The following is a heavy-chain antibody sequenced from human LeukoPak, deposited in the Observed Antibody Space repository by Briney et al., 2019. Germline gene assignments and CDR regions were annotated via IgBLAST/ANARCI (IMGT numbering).Heavy chain of an antibody. V-gene: IGHV3-7*01. Sequence: GGSLRLSCVASGFTFSSHWMSWVRQAPGKGLEWVANIKQDGSEKKYVDSVKGRLTISRDNAKNSLYLQMSSLRAEDTAVYFCSPTSGSTGQHWGFDYWGQGTLVSVSS. CDR1: GFTFSSHW. CDR2: IKQDGSEK. D-gene: IGHD3-16*01. CDR3: SPTSGSTGQHWGFDY. J-gene: IGHJ4*02.